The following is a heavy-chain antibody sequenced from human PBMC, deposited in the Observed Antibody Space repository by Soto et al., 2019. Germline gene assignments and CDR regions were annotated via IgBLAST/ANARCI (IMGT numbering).Heavy chain of an antibody. Sequence: ASVKVSCKASGYTFTSYAMHWVLQAPGQRLEWMGWINAGNGNTKYSQKFQGRVTITRDTSASTAYMELSSLRSEDTAVYYCASAYCSSTSCYTWWFDPWGQGTLVTVSS. CDR3: ASAYCSSTSCYTWWFDP. D-gene: IGHD2-2*02. V-gene: IGHV1-3*01. J-gene: IGHJ5*02. CDR2: INAGNGNT. CDR1: GYTFTSYA.